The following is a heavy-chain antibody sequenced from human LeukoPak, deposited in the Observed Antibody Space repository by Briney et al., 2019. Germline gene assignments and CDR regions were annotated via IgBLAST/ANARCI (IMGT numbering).Heavy chain of an antibody. CDR1: GFTFSSYA. CDR2: IRSKAYGGTT. J-gene: IGHJ3*02. Sequence: GGSLRLSCAASGFTFSSYAMSWVRQAPGKGLEWVGFIRSKAYGGTTEYAASVKGRFTISRDDSKSIAYLQMNSLKTEDTAVYYCTRWQWLVSAFDIWGQGTMVTVSS. CDR3: TRWQWLVSAFDI. V-gene: IGHV3-49*04. D-gene: IGHD6-19*01.